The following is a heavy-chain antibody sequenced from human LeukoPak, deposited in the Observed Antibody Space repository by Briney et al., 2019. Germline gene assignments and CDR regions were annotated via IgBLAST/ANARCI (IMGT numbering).Heavy chain of an antibody. V-gene: IGHV3-48*03. CDR1: GFTFSSYE. J-gene: IGHJ4*02. Sequence: GGSLRLSCAASGFTFSSYEMNWVRQAPGKGLEWVSYISSSGSSIYYADSVKGRFTISRDNAKNSLYLQMNSLRAEDTAVYYSARIAWIQLDFDYWGQGTLVTVSS. CDR2: ISSSGSSI. D-gene: IGHD5-18*01. CDR3: ARIAWIQLDFDY.